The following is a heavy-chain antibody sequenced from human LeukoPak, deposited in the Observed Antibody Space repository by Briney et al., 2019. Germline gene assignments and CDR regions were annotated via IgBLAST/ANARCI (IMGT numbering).Heavy chain of an antibody. V-gene: IGHV3-74*03. CDR3: ARAPEQGTCDF. Sequence: GGSLRLSCTASGFSFDKDWMHWVRQAPGKGLEWVSRINYKGRDTTYADSVKGRFAIYRDNSKNTLYVNMNNLRADDTAMSYCARAPEQGTCDFWGQRTLVTVSS. CDR2: INYKGRDT. CDR1: GFSFDKDW. D-gene: IGHD1-1*01. J-gene: IGHJ4*02.